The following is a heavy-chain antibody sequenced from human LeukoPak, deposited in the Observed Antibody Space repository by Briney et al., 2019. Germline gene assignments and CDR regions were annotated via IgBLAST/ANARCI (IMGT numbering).Heavy chain of an antibody. CDR2: IKQDGSEK. Sequence: GGSLRLSCAASAFTFSSYWMSWVRQAPGKGLEWVANIKQDGSEKYYVDSVKGRFTISRDNAKNSLYLQMNSLRAEDTAVYYCARDPCRWCLTDSTDYWGQGTLVTVSS. CDR3: ARDPCRWCLTDSTDY. V-gene: IGHV3-7*01. J-gene: IGHJ4*02. CDR1: AFTFSSYW. D-gene: IGHD2-21*01.